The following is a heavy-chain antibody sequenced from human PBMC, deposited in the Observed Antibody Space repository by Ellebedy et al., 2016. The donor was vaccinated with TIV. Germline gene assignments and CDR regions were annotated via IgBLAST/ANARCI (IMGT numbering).Heavy chain of an antibody. V-gene: IGHV3-23*01. CDR1: GFTFSNYA. CDR2: FGVSGDST. CDR3: ARGKSGTYIHHAFDC. J-gene: IGHJ4*02. Sequence: GESLKISCAASGFTFSNYAMSWVRQAPGKGLEWVSGFGVSGDSTYFADSVKGRFTTSRDNSKNTLYLQMNNLRAEDTAIYYCARGKSGTYIHHAFDCWGQGTLVTVSS. D-gene: IGHD1-14*01.